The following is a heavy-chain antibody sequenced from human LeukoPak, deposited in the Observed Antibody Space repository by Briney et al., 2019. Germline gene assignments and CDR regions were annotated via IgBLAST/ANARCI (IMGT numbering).Heavy chain of an antibody. J-gene: IGHJ4*02. CDR3: ARARRGGIQTLDY. D-gene: IGHD5-18*01. CDR1: GYTFTTYD. Sequence: ASVKVSCKASGYTFTTYDINWVRQATGQGLEWMGWMNPNSGNTGYAQKFQGRVTMTRNTSISTAYTELSSLRSEDTAVYYCARARRGGIQTLDYWGQGTLVTVSS. CDR2: MNPNSGNT. V-gene: IGHV1-8*01.